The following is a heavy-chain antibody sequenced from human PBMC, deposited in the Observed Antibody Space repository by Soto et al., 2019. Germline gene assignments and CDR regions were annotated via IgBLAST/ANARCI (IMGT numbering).Heavy chain of an antibody. D-gene: IGHD2-15*01. V-gene: IGHV3-30*18. CDR2: ISYDGSNK. CDR1: GFTFSSYG. J-gene: IGHJ6*02. CDR3: AKDKGEKYCSGGSCYGNYYYYYGMDV. Sequence: GESLKISCAASGFTFSSYGMHWVRQAPGKGLEWVAVISYDGSNKYYADSVKGRFTIYRDNSKNTLYLQMYSLRAEDTAVYYCAKDKGEKYCSGGSCYGNYYYYYGMDVWGQGTTVTVSS.